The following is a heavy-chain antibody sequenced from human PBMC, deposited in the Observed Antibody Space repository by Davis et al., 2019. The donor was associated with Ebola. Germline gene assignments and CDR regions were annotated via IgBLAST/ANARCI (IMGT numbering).Heavy chain of an antibody. CDR2: INHSGST. CDR3: ARMGLSSGYYFFDY. Sequence: SETLSLTCSVSGGSISNYYWSWIRQPPGKGLEWIGEINHSGSTNYNPSLKSRVTISVDTSKNQFSLKLSSVTAADTAVYYCARMGLSSGYYFFDYWGQGTLVTVSS. CDR1: GGSISNYY. J-gene: IGHJ4*02. V-gene: IGHV4-34*01. D-gene: IGHD3-22*01.